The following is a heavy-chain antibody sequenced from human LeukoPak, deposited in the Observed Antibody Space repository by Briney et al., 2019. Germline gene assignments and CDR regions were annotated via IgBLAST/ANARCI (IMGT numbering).Heavy chain of an antibody. CDR1: GFTFSSYA. D-gene: IGHD4-17*01. J-gene: IGHJ4*02. CDR2: IKQDGSEK. Sequence: GGSLRLSCAASGFTFSSYAMSWVRQAPGKGLEWVANIKQDGSEKYYVDSVKGRFTISRDNAKNSLYLQMNSLRAEDTAVYYCARGGDYGDYDFFDYWGQGTLVTVSS. CDR3: ARGGDYGDYDFFDY. V-gene: IGHV3-7*01.